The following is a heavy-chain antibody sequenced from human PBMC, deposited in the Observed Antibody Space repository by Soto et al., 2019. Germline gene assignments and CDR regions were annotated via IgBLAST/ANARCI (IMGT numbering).Heavy chain of an antibody. CDR2: INHSGST. Sequence: SETLSLTCAVYGGSFSGYYWSWIRQPPGKGLEWIGEINHSGSTNYNPSLKSRVTISVDTSKNQFSLKLSSVTAADTAVCYCARGWGRRYCSGGSCRSYAFDIWGQGTMVTVSS. J-gene: IGHJ3*02. D-gene: IGHD2-15*01. CDR1: GGSFSGYY. V-gene: IGHV4-34*01. CDR3: ARGWGRRYCSGGSCRSYAFDI.